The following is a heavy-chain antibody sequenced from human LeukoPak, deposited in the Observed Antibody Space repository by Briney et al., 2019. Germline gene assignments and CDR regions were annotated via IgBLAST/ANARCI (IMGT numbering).Heavy chain of an antibody. V-gene: IGHV1-8*01. Sequence: ASVKVSCKTSRYTFTIYDINWVRQATGQGLEWLGWMSPNNGDAGYAQKFQGRVTMTEDTSTDTAYMELSSLRSEDTAVYYCATPYSGYYYLSWGQGTLVTVSS. D-gene: IGHD3-22*01. CDR3: ATPYSGYYYLS. J-gene: IGHJ4*02. CDR1: RYTFTIYD. CDR2: MSPNNGDA.